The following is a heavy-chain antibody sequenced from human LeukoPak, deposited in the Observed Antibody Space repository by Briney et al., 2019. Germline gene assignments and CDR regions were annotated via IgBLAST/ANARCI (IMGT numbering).Heavy chain of an antibody. CDR3: ARGLYIVVVPAANGQGWFDP. J-gene: IGHJ5*02. CDR2: INPSGGST. V-gene: IGHV1-46*01. D-gene: IGHD2-2*01. CDR1: GYTFTSYY. Sequence: ASVKVSCKASGYTFTSYYMHWVRQAPGQGLEWMGIINPSGGSTSYAQKSQGRVTMTRDTSTSTVYMELSSLRSEDTAVYYCARGLYIVVVPAANGQGWFDPWGQGTLVTVSS.